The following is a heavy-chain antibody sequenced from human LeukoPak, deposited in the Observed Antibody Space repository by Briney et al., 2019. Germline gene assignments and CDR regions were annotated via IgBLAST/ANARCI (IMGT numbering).Heavy chain of an antibody. CDR1: GGSISSGSYY. V-gene: IGHV4-61*02. J-gene: IGHJ2*01. D-gene: IGHD1-26*01. CDR2: IYTSGST. Sequence: SQTLSLTCIVSGGSISSGSYYWSWIRQPAGKGLEWIGRIYTSGSTNYNPSLKSRVTISVDTSKNQFSLKLSSVTAADTAVYYCARWSGVVGTARGWYFDLWGRGTLVTVSS. CDR3: ARWSGVVGTARGWYFDL.